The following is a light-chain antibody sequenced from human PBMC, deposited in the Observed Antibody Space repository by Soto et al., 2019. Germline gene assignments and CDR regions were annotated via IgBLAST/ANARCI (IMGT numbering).Light chain of an antibody. Sequence: QSARTHPRSVSGSPRQSVTISCTGTSSDVGGYNYLSWFQQYPGKAPKLMIYDVFNRPCGVSNRFSGSKSGNTASLTISGLQAEDEADYSCSSFAGSHSVFGGGTKVTVL. CDR1: SSDVGGYNY. V-gene: IGLV2-11*01. CDR3: SSFAGSHSV. CDR2: DVF. J-gene: IGLJ2*01.